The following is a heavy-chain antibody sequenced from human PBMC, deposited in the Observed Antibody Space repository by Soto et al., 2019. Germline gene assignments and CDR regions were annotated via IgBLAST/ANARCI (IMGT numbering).Heavy chain of an antibody. CDR3: ARQCSSTSCHYYYYGMDV. CDR1: GDSFTNYW. V-gene: IGHV5-10-1*01. J-gene: IGHJ6*02. D-gene: IGHD2-2*01. Sequence: PGESLKISCKGSGDSFTNYWITWVRHMPGKGLEWMGRIDPSDSYTNYSPSFQGHVTISADKSISTAYLQWSSLKASDTAMYYCARQCSSTSCHYYYYGMDVWGQGTTVTVSS. CDR2: IDPSDSYT.